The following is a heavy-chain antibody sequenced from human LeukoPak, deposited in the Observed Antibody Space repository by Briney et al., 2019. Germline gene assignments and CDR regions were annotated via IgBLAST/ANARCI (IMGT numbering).Heavy chain of an antibody. J-gene: IGHJ4*02. D-gene: IGHD4-17*01. CDR3: ASLTTVNQGYFDS. CDR1: GGSISCYY. Sequence: KPSETLSLTCTGSGGSISCYYWSLIRQPPGKGLEWIGDIYYSGSTNYNPSLKSRLTISVVASKNQFSLKLGSVAAKDTAVYYCASLTTVNQGYFDSWGQGTLVTVSS. CDR2: IYYSGST. V-gene: IGHV4-59*08.